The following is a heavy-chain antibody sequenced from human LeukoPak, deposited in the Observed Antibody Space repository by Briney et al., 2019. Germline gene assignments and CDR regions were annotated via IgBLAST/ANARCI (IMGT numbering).Heavy chain of an antibody. Sequence: SVKVSCKASGYTFTGYYMHWVRQAPGQGLEWMGGIIPIFGTANYAQKFQGRVTITADESTSTAYMELSSLRSEDTAVYYCARDLAGYSSSWPPGGYYYYYMDVWGKGTTVTVSS. CDR1: GYTFTGYY. V-gene: IGHV1-69*13. CDR3: ARDLAGYSSSWPPGGYYYYYMDV. J-gene: IGHJ6*03. CDR2: IIPIFGTA. D-gene: IGHD6-13*01.